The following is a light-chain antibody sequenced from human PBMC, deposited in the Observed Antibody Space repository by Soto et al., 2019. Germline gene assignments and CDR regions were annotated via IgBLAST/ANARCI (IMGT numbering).Light chain of an antibody. J-gene: IGLJ1*01. CDR1: SSDVGAYNF. CDR2: NVY. Sequence: QSVLTDPASVSGSPGHSITISFTGTSSDVGAYNFVSWHQQHPGKAPKLMIYNVYDRPSGISYRFSGSKSGNTASLTISGLQGEDEADYYCSAYTVSRTYVFGTGTKVTVL. V-gene: IGLV2-14*03. CDR3: SAYTVSRTYV.